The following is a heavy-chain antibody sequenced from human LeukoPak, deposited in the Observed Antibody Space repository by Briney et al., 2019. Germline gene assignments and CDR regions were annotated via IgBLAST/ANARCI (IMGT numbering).Heavy chain of an antibody. J-gene: IGHJ4*02. D-gene: IGHD3-3*01. Sequence: HPGGSLRLSCAASGFTFSSYAMSWVRQAPGKGLEWVSAISGSGGSTYYADSVKGRFTISRDNSKNTLYLQMNSLRAEDTAVYYCAKVRDFWSGYYYYFDYWGQGTLVTVSS. V-gene: IGHV3-23*01. CDR1: GFTFSSYA. CDR3: AKVRDFWSGYYYYFDY. CDR2: ISGSGGST.